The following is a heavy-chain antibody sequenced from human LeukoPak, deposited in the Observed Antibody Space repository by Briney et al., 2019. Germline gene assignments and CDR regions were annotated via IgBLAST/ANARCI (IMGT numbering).Heavy chain of an antibody. D-gene: IGHD1-26*01. CDR3: ARIVGATFDY. CDR2: IYYSGST. CDR1: GGSISSYY. Sequence: SETLSLTCTVSGGSISSYYWSWIRQPPGKGLEWIGYIYYSGSTNYNPSLKSRVTISVDTSKNQFSLKLSSVTAADTAVYYCARIVGATFDYWGQGTLVTVSS. J-gene: IGHJ4*02. V-gene: IGHV4-59*01.